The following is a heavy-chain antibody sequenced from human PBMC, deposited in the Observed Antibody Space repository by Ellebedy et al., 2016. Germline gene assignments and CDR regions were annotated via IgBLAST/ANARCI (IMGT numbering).Heavy chain of an antibody. CDR3: AKDQYSSGWRINYYYYGMDV. CDR1: GFTFSSYA. V-gene: IGHV3-23*01. D-gene: IGHD6-19*01. CDR2: ISGSGGST. J-gene: IGHJ6*02. Sequence: GGSLRLSXAASGFTFSSYAMSWVRQAPGKGLEWVSAISGSGGSTYYADSVKGRFTISRDNSKNTLYLQMNSLRAEDTAVYYCAKDQYSSGWRINYYYYGMDVWGQGTTVTVSS.